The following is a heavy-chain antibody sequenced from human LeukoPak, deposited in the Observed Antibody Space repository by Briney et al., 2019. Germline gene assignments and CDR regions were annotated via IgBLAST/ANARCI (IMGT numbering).Heavy chain of an antibody. D-gene: IGHD6-6*01. CDR3: ARDRPLQQLVGYYFDY. V-gene: IGHV3-21*01. Sequence: GGSLRLSCAASGFTFSTYSMNWVRQAPGKGLEWVSSISGSSNYIYYADPVKGRFTISRDNAKNSLYLQMNSLRAEDTAVYYCARDRPLQQLVGYYFDYWGQGTLVTVSS. CDR2: ISGSSNYI. J-gene: IGHJ4*02. CDR1: GFTFSTYS.